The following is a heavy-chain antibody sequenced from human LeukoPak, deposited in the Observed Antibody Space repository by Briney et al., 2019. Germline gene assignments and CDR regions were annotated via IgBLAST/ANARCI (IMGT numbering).Heavy chain of an antibody. J-gene: IGHJ5*02. CDR2: IYYSGST. CDR3: ARDRVAARPKSNWFDP. Sequence: PSETLSLTCTVSGGSISSYYWSWIRQPPGKRLEWIGYIYYSGSTNYNPSLKSRVTMSVDTSKNQFSLKLSSVTAADTAVYYCARDRVAARPKSNWFDPWGQGTLVTVSS. D-gene: IGHD6-6*01. V-gene: IGHV4-59*12. CDR1: GGSISSYY.